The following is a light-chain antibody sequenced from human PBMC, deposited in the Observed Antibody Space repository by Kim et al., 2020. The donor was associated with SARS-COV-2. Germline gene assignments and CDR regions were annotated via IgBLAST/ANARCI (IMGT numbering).Light chain of an antibody. J-gene: IGLJ3*02. Sequence: QSALTQPRSVSGSPGQSVTISCTGTSSDVGGYGYVSWYQQHPGEAPKLMVYDVNKRPSGVPDRFSGSKSANTASLTISGLQAEDEADYYCCSYAGSYSWVFGGGTQLTVL. CDR1: SSDVGGYGY. CDR2: DVN. V-gene: IGLV2-11*01. CDR3: CSYAGSYSWV.